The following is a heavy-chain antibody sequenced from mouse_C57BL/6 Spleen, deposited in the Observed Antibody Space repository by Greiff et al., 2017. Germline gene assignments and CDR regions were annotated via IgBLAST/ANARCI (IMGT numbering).Heavy chain of an antibody. CDR1: GYAFSSYW. D-gene: IGHD2-4*01. J-gene: IGHJ3*01. CDR2: IYPGDGDT. CDR3: ATPYYDYEGLAY. Sequence: VQLQQSGAELVKPGASVKISCKASGYAFSSYWMNWVKQRPGKGLERIGQIYPGDGDTNYNGKFKGKATLTADKSSSTAYMQLSSLTSEDSAVYFCATPYYDYEGLAYWGQGTLVTVSA. V-gene: IGHV1-80*01.